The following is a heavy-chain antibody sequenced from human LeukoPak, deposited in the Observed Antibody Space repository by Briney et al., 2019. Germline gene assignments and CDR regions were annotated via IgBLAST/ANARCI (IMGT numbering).Heavy chain of an antibody. Sequence: TSETLSLTCAVSGYSISSGYYWGWIRQPPGKGLEWIGSIYHSGSTYYNPSLKSRVTISVDTSKNQFSLKLGSVTTADTAVYYCASTFFWSGYYTPRAEYFQHWGQGTLVTVSS. J-gene: IGHJ1*01. D-gene: IGHD3-3*01. CDR3: ASTFFWSGYYTPRAEYFQH. V-gene: IGHV4-38-2*01. CDR2: IYHSGST. CDR1: GYSISSGYY.